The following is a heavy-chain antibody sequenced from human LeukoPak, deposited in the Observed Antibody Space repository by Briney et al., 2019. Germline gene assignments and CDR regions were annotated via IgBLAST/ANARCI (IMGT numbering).Heavy chain of an antibody. CDR2: ISRGGTT. V-gene: IGHV3-53*01. CDR3: ATEEDTAMGKYGMDV. CDR1: GFTVSSNY. D-gene: IGHD5-18*01. J-gene: IGHJ6*02. Sequence: PGGSLRLSCAASGFTVSSNYMTWVRQAPGKGLEWVSLISRGGTTYYAGSVKGRFTISRDNSKNTLYLQMISLRAEDTAVYYRATEEDTAMGKYGMDVWGQGTTVTVSS.